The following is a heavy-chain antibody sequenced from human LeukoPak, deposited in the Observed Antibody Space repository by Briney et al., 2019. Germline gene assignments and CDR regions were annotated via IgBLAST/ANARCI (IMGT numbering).Heavy chain of an antibody. CDR1: GYTFTGYY. Sequence: ASVKVSCKASGYTFTGYYIHWVRQAPGQGLEWMGWINPRSGGTNYAQRLQGRVTLTRDTSINTSYMELSRLRSDDTAVYYCARVDPLNLGIPDFWGQGPLVTVSS. CDR2: INPRSGGT. CDR3: ARVDPLNLGIPDF. J-gene: IGHJ4*02. V-gene: IGHV1-2*02. D-gene: IGHD3-16*01.